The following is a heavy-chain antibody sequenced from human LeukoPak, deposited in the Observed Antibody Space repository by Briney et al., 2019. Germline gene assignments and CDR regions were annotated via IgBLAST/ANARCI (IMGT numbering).Heavy chain of an antibody. V-gene: IGHV4-34*01. CDR3: ARRYYYNLGSFPFDF. Sequence: KTAETLSLTCAVSGGPFSGYFWSWIRQSSGKGLEWIGEIHNSGTTNYNPSLNSRVNISADTSKNQFYLNLSSVTAADTAVYYCARRYYYNLGSFPFDFWGQGTLVTVSS. CDR1: GGPFSGYF. D-gene: IGHD3-10*01. CDR2: IHNSGTT. J-gene: IGHJ4*02.